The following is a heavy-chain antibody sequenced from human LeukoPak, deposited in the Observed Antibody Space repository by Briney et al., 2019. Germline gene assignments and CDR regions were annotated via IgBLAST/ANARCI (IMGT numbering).Heavy chain of an antibody. V-gene: IGHV4-4*07. CDR2: IYTSGST. CDR1: GGSISSYY. CDR3: ARGWGYSIPFDY. J-gene: IGHJ4*02. D-gene: IGHD2-15*01. Sequence: SETLSLTCTVSGGSISSYYWSWIRQPAGKGLEWIGRIYTSGSTNYNPSLKSRVTMSVDTAKNQFPLKLSSVTAADTAVYYCARGWGYSIPFDYWGQGTLVTVSS.